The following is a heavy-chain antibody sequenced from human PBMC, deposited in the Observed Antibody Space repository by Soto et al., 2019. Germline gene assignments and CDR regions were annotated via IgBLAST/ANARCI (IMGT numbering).Heavy chain of an antibody. Sequence: PSETLSLTGTVSGGSISSYYWSWIRQPAEKETEWIGRIYTSGSTNNNPSLKSRVTMSVDTSKNQFTMKLSPVTAADTAVYYCARGYGGIYYYYGMDVWGQGTTVTVSS. CDR3: ARGYGGIYYYYGMDV. D-gene: IGHD4-17*01. V-gene: IGHV4-4*07. CDR2: IYTSGST. CDR1: GGSISSYY. J-gene: IGHJ6*02.